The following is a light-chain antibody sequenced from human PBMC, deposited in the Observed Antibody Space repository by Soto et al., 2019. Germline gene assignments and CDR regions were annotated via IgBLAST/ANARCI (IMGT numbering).Light chain of an antibody. CDR1: QSVSSN. J-gene: IGKJ5*01. CDR3: QQYHNWPIT. V-gene: IGKV3-15*01. CDR2: DAS. Sequence: EIVMTQSPATRSLSPGERATLSCRASQSVSSNLAWHQQKPGQAPRILMYDASTRATGIPARFSGSGSGTEFTLTISSLQHEDVAVYYCQQYHNWPITFGQGTRLEIK.